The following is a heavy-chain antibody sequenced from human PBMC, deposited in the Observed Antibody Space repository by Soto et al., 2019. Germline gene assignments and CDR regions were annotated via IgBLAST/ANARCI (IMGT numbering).Heavy chain of an antibody. CDR1: GFTFSSYY. J-gene: IGHJ4*02. Sequence: PGGSLRLSCAASGFTFSSYYMSWVRQAPGKGLEWVANINQDGSEKYYVDSVKGRFTISRDNAKNSLYLQMNSLRAEDTAVYYCARDSVLMVYAWYFDYWGQGTLVTVSS. CDR2: INQDGSEK. D-gene: IGHD2-8*01. CDR3: ARDSVLMVYAWYFDY. V-gene: IGHV3-7*03.